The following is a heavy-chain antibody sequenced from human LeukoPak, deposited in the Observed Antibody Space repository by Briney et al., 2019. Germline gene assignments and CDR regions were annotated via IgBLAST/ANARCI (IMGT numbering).Heavy chain of an antibody. Sequence: ASVKVSCKASGYTFTSYGISWVRQAPGQGLEWMGWISAYNGNTNYAQKLQGRVTMTTDTSTSTAYMELRSLRSDDTAVYYCARDLMPRSSSWYEPRDYWGQGTLVTVSS. D-gene: IGHD6-13*01. V-gene: IGHV1-18*01. J-gene: IGHJ4*02. CDR3: ARDLMPRSSSWYEPRDY. CDR2: ISAYNGNT. CDR1: GYTFTSYG.